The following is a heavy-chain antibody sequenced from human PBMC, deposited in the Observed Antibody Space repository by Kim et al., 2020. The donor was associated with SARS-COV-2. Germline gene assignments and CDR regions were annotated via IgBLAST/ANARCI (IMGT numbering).Heavy chain of an antibody. D-gene: IGHD2-8*01. Sequence: GGSLRLSCAASGFTFSSYSMNWVRQAPGKGLEWASSISSSSSYIYYADSLKGRFTISRDNAKNSLYLQMNSLRAEDTALYYCAREWDRYCTDAVCYTDYGMDVWGQGTTVTVSS. CDR2: ISSSSSYI. V-gene: IGHV3-21*01. CDR1: GFTFSSYS. CDR3: AREWDRYCTDAVCYTDYGMDV. J-gene: IGHJ6*02.